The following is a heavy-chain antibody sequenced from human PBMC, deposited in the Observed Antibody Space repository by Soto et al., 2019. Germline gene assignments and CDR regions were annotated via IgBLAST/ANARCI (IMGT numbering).Heavy chain of an antibody. CDR3: ARGYDFWSGYYYPYGMDV. CDR2: ISYDGSNK. Sequence: EGSLRLSCAASGLTLNSYAMHWVLQAPGQGLEWVAVISYDGSNKNYADSVKGRFTISRDNSKNTLYLQMNSLRAEDTAVYYCARGYDFWSGYYYPYGMDVWGQGT. CDR1: GLTLNSYA. D-gene: IGHD3-3*01. J-gene: IGHJ6*02. V-gene: IGHV3-30-3*01.